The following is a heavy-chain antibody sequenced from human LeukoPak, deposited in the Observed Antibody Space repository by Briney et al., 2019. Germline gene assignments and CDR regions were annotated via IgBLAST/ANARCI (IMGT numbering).Heavy chain of an antibody. CDR2: VNHSGST. J-gene: IGHJ3*02. CDR3: ARGPYKYDGSGAFDI. Sequence: SETLSLTCAVYGGSFSGYYWSWIRQSPGKGLEWIGEVNHSGSTNYNPSLKGRVTISGDTSKNQFSLKLTSVTAADTAVYYCARGPYKYDGSGAFDIWGQGTKVTVSS. V-gene: IGHV4-34*01. CDR1: GGSFSGYY. D-gene: IGHD3-22*01.